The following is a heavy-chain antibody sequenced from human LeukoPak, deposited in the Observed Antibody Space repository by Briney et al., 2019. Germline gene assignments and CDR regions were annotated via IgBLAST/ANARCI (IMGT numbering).Heavy chain of an antibody. CDR1: GYTFTSYG. Sequence: ASVKVSCMDSGYTFTSYGISWVRQAPRQGRAWMGGGSDYNCRTNHTQKPQGTVTMTTDTSTSKAYMQLRSLRSDDTAVYYCARDLGIALAVTSGYWGQGTLVTVSS. J-gene: IGHJ4*02. CDR2: GSDYNCRT. D-gene: IGHD6-19*01. V-gene: IGHV1-18*01. CDR3: ARDLGIALAVTSGY.